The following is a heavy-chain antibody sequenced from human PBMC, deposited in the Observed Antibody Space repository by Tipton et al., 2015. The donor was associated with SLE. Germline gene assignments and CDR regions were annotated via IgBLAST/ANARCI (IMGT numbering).Heavy chain of an antibody. CDR2: LSYNSGSI. CDR3: AKGTSGFWTDAFDI. V-gene: IGHV3-9*03. Sequence: SLRLSCVASGFKFDDYAMHWVRQTPGRGLEWVAGLSYNSGSIGYGVSVQGRSAISRDNAKNSLYLQVNSLRLEDMALYYCAKGTSGFWTDAFDIWGQGTVVTVSS. D-gene: IGHD3/OR15-3a*01. CDR1: GFKFDDYA. J-gene: IGHJ3*02.